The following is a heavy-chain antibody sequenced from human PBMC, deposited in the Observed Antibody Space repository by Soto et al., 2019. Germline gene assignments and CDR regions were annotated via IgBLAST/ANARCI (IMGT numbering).Heavy chain of an antibody. CDR2: ISGSSSNI. D-gene: IGHD6-19*01. V-gene: IGHV3-11*01. J-gene: IGHJ4*02. CDR1: GFSFSDYY. CDR3: AKMTSSGWYDPVFH. Sequence: QVQLVESGGGLVKTRGSLRLSCVASGFSFSDYYMSWVRQAPEKGLEWISYISGSSSNIYYADSVKGRFTISRDNAENSVFLQMNNLRAEDTARYYCAKMTSSGWYDPVFHWGQGTLVTVSS.